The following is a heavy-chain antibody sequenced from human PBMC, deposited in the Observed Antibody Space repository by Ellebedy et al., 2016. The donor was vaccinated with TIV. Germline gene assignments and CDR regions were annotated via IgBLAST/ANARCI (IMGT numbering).Heavy chain of an antibody. CDR2: INPNSGGT. CDR3: ASGGRAVAPAGY. Sequence: AASVKVSCKASGYTFTSYYMHWLRHAPGQGLEWMGWINPNSGGTNYAQKFQGWVTMTRDTSISTAYMELSRLRSDDPAVYYCASGGRAVAPAGYWGQGTLVTVSS. V-gene: IGHV1-2*04. D-gene: IGHD6-19*01. J-gene: IGHJ4*02. CDR1: GYTFTSYY.